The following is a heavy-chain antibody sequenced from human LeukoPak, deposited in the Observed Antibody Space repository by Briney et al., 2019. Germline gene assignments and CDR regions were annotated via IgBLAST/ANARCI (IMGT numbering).Heavy chain of an antibody. D-gene: IGHD1-26*01. CDR2: ISGSGGST. Sequence: GGSLRLSCAASGLTFSSYAMSWVRQAPGKGLEWVSAISGSGGSTYYVDSVKGRFTISRDNSKNTLYLQMNSLRAEDTAVYYCARHIDRIVGATTFDYWGQGTLVTVSS. V-gene: IGHV3-23*01. CDR3: ARHIDRIVGATTFDY. CDR1: GLTFSSYA. J-gene: IGHJ4*02.